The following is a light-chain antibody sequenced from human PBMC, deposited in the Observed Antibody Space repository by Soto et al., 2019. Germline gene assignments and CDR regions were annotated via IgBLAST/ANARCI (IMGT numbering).Light chain of an antibody. CDR2: GAS. CDR3: QQYGSSPT. J-gene: IGKJ1*01. CDR1: QSVSTN. V-gene: IGKV3-20*01. Sequence: ETVMTQSPATLSVSPWERATLSCRASQSVSTNLAWYQQKPGQAPRLLIYGASSRATGIPDRFSGSGSGTDFTLTISRLEPEDFAVYYCQQYGSSPTFGQGTKVDIK.